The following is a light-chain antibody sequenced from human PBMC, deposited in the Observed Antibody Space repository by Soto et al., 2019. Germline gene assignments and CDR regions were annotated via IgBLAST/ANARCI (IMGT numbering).Light chain of an antibody. CDR2: GAS. CDR3: QRYGSSPPHT. V-gene: IGKV3-20*01. CDR1: QSVRNNY. Sequence: EIVLTQSPGTLSLSPGEGATLSCRASQSVRNNYLAWYQQKPGQAPRLLISGASSRATGVPDRFSGSGSGTDFTRTISRLESEDFAVYYCQRYGSSPPHTFGQGTRLE. J-gene: IGKJ2*01.